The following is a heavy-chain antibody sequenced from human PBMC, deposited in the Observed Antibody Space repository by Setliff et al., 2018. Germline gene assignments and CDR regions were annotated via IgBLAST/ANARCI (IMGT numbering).Heavy chain of an antibody. V-gene: IGHV4-4*07. CDR2: IFGSGST. CDR1: RGSINSHY. Sequence: SETLSLTCTVPRGSINSHYWSWIRQPAGKGLEWIGRIFGSGSTNYNPSLKSRATISIDTSKSQFSLKLSSMTAADTALYYCARNPDFLQYSFDLWGRGTLVTVSS. CDR3: ARNPDFLQYSFDL. J-gene: IGHJ2*01. D-gene: IGHD5-12*01.